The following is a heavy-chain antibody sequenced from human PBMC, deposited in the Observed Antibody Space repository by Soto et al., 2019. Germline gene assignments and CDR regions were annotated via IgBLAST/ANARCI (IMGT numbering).Heavy chain of an antibody. V-gene: IGHV4-59*01. CDR3: ARGRGGTYDAFDI. CDR2: IYYSGTT. CDR1: GGSMSPYF. J-gene: IGHJ3*02. D-gene: IGHD1-26*01. Sequence: QVQLRESGPRLVKPSETLSLTCTVSGGSMSPYFWSWIRQSPGKGLEWIGCIYYSGTTNYNPSFKSRVTTLLDTSKNQFSLKLVSLTAADTAFYYCARGRGGTYDAFDIWGPGALVTVSS.